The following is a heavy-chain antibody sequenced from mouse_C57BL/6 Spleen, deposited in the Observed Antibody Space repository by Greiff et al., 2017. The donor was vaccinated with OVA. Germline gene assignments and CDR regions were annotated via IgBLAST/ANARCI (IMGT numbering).Heavy chain of an antibody. Sequence: VVKPGASVKISCKASGYSFTGYYMNWVKQSPEKSLEWIGEINPSTGGTTYNQKFKAKATLTVDKSSSTAYMQLKSLTSEDSAVYYCARFSLGRGFDYWGQGTTLTVSS. V-gene: IGHV1-42*01. CDR3: ARFSLGRGFDY. J-gene: IGHJ2*01. D-gene: IGHD4-1*01. CDR1: GYSFTGYY. CDR2: INPSTGGT.